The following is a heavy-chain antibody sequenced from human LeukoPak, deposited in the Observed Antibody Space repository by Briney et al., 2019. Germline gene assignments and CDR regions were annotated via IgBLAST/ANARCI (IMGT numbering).Heavy chain of an antibody. D-gene: IGHD3-10*01. CDR1: GYTFTSYG. Sequence: ASVKVSCKASGYTFTSYGISWVRQAPGQGLEWMGWISAYNGNTNYAQKLQGRVTMTTDTSTSTAYMELRSLRSDDTTVYYCGGGVRGVRSIDYWGQGTLVTVSS. CDR2: ISAYNGNT. J-gene: IGHJ4*02. V-gene: IGHV1-18*04. CDR3: GGGVRGVRSIDY.